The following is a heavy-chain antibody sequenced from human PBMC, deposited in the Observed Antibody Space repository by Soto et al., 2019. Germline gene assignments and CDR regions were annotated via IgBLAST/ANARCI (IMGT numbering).Heavy chain of an antibody. Sequence: QVQLVESGGGVVQPGRSLRLSCAASGFAFSIYGMHWVRQAPGKGLEWVAVISYDGSNKYYADSVKGRFTISRDNSKNTLYLQMNSLRGEDTAMYYCAKETVEYYFDYWGQGTLVTVSS. V-gene: IGHV3-30*18. CDR2: ISYDGSNK. J-gene: IGHJ4*02. CDR1: GFAFSIYG. CDR3: AKETVEYYFDY. D-gene: IGHD3-3*01.